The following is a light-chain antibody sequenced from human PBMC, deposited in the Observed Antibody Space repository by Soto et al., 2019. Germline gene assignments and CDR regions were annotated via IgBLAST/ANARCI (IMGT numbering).Light chain of an antibody. CDR3: SSYTSSSTYV. Sequence: QSALTQPASVSGSPGQSITISCTGTSSDVGGYNYVSWYQQHPGKAPKLMIFEVSHRPSDISNRFSGSKSGNTASLAISGLQAEDEAVYYCSSYTSSSTYVFGTGTQLTVL. CDR1: SSDVGGYNY. CDR2: EVS. J-gene: IGLJ1*01. V-gene: IGLV2-14*01.